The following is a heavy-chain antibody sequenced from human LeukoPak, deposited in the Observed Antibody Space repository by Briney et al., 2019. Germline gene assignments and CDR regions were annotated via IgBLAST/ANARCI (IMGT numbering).Heavy chain of an antibody. CDR2: INTDGSST. J-gene: IGHJ4*02. CDR3: AREADYGDYPDY. D-gene: IGHD4-17*01. CDR1: GFTFSSYW. Sequence: GGSLRLSCAASGFTFSSYWMHWVRQAPGKGLVWVSRINTDGSSTSYADSVKGRFTISRDNAKNTLYLQMNSLRAEDTALYYCAREADYGDYPDYWGQGTLVTVSS. V-gene: IGHV3-74*01.